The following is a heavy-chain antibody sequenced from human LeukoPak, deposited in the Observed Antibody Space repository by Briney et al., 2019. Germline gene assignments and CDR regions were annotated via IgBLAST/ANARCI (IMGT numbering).Heavy chain of an antibody. D-gene: IGHD3-22*01. CDR2: IYTSGNT. CDR1: GGSISGYY. CDR3: ARDRSYDTRIVDF. V-gene: IGHV4-4*07. Sequence: SETLSLTCTVSGGSISGYYWSWIRQPAGKGLEWIGRIYTSGNTNYTPSLKSRVTMSVDTSKNQFSLKLSSVTSADTAVYYCARDRSYDTRIVDFWGQGTLVTVSS. J-gene: IGHJ4*02.